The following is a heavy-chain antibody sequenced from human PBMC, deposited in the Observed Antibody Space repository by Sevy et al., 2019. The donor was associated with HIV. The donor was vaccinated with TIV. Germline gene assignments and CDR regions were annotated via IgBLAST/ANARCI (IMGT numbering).Heavy chain of an antibody. D-gene: IGHD3-22*01. CDR3: ARSTYYYDTTGYGAFDL. CDR2: INWNGDNR. V-gene: IGHV3-20*01. CDR1: GFTFPDYA. Sequence: GGSLRLSCAASGFTFPDYAMSWVRQPPGKGREWVSVINWNGDNRGYGDSRKGRFTISRDNAKNSLYLQIDSLRAEDTALYHRARSTYYYDTTGYGAFDLWGQGTMVTVSS. J-gene: IGHJ3*01.